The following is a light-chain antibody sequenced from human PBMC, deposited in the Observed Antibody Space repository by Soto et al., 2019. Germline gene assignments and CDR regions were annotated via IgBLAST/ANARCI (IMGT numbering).Light chain of an antibody. J-gene: IGKJ2*01. CDR3: QQYNSYYPNYT. CDR2: RAS. Sequence: RSPPPPYQSDSVGDRVTITCRASQSISSWLAWYQHKPGKAPKLLIYRASSLQNGVPSRFSGSGSGTEFTLTISSLQPDDFATYYCQQYNSYYPNYTFGQGTKVDIK. CDR1: QSISSW. V-gene: IGKV1-5*03.